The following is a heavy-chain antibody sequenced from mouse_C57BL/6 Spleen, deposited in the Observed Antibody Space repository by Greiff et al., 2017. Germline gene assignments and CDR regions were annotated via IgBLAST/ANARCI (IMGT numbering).Heavy chain of an antibody. CDR1: GYTFTSYW. J-gene: IGHJ1*03. CDR2: IHPNSGST. D-gene: IGHD1-1*01. V-gene: IGHV1-64*01. CDR3: ARGATVVRGYWYFDV. Sequence: QVQLKQPGAELVKPGASVKLSCKASGYTFTSYWMHWVKQRPGQGLEWIGMIHPNSGSTNYNEKFKSKATLTVDKSSSTAYMQLSSLTSEDSAVYYCARGATVVRGYWYFDVWGTGTTVTVSS.